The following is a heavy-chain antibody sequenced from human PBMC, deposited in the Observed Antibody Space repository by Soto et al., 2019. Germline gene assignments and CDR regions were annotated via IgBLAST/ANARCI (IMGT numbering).Heavy chain of an antibody. V-gene: IGHV1-69*12. Sequence: QVQLVQSGAEVKKPGSSVKVSCKASGGTFSSYAISWVRQAPGQGLEWMGGIIPIFGTANYAQKFQGRVTITADESTSTAYMELSSLSSEATAVYYCARGFYGAYGLYYYYGMDVWGQGTTVTVSS. CDR1: GGTFSSYA. D-gene: IGHD4-17*01. CDR2: IIPIFGTA. J-gene: IGHJ6*02. CDR3: ARGFYGAYGLYYYYGMDV.